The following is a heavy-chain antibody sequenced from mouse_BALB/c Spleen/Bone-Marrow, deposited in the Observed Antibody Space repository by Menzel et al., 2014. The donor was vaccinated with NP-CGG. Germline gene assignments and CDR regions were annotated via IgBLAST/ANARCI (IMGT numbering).Heavy chain of an antibody. V-gene: IGHV1-54*03. D-gene: IGHD2-3*01. CDR1: GYAFTNYL. Sequence: VKVVESGAELVRPGTSVKVSCKASGYAFTNYLIEWVKQRPGQGLEWIGVINPGSGGTNYNEKFKGKATLTADKSSSTAYMQLSSLTSDDSAVYFCARRNDGWAMDYWGQGTSVTVSS. CDR2: INPGSGGT. J-gene: IGHJ4*01. CDR3: ARRNDGWAMDY.